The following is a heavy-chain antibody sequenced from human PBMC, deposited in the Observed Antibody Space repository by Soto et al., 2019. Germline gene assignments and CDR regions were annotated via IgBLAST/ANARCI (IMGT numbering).Heavy chain of an antibody. D-gene: IGHD3-3*01. V-gene: IGHV1-18*01. CDR2: ISSYNGNT. CDR3: ARDLYDFWSGYPTACFDY. CDR1: SYTFTNYG. Sequence: ASVKVSCKASSYTFTNYGINWVRQAPRQGLEWMGWISSYNGNTNYAQKLQGRVTMTTDTSTSTAYMELRSLRSDDTAVYYCARDLYDFWSGYPTACFDYWGQGTLVTVSS. J-gene: IGHJ4*02.